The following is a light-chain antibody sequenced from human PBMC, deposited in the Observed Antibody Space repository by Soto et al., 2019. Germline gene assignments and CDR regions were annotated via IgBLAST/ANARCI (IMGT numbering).Light chain of an antibody. CDR2: GAS. J-gene: IGKJ5*01. Sequence: EFVLTQSPGTLSLSPGERATLXXRASQSVGSNYLAWYQQKPGQAPRLXIYGASSRATGIADRFSGSGSGTDFTLTISRLEPEDFALYYCQQYGYSPITFGQGTRLEIK. V-gene: IGKV3-20*01. CDR1: QSVGSNY. CDR3: QQYGYSPIT.